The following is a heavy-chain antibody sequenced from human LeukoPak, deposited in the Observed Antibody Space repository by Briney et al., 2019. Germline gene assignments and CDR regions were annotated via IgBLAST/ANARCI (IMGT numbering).Heavy chain of an antibody. J-gene: IGHJ4*02. V-gene: IGHV5-10-1*01. D-gene: IGHD5-24*01. Sequence: GESLRISCKGSGYXFTSYWISWVRQMPGKGLEWMGRIDPSDSYTNYSPSFQGHVTISADKSISTAYLQWSSLKASDTAMYYCARRKVEMANFDYWGQGTLVTVSS. CDR2: IDPSDSYT. CDR3: ARRKVEMANFDY. CDR1: GYXFTSYW.